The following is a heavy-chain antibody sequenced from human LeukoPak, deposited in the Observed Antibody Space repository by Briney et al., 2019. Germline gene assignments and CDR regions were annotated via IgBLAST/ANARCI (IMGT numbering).Heavy chain of an antibody. D-gene: IGHD1-26*01. Sequence: SETLSLTCTVSGGSISSYYWSWIRQPAGKGLEWIRRVYTSGSTNYNPSLKSRVTISVDKSKNQFSLMLSSVTAADTAVYYCARVSYDGRGALFDYWGQGTLVTVSS. V-gene: IGHV4-4*07. J-gene: IGHJ4*02. CDR1: GGSISSYY. CDR2: VYTSGST. CDR3: ARVSYDGRGALFDY.